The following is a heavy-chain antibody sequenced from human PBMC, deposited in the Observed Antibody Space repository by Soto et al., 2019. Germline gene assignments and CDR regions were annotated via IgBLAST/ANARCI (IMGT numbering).Heavy chain of an antibody. V-gene: IGHV3-53*01. CDR2: VYSGGTT. Sequence: GGYLRLSCVGSGFAVSNTYMNWVGEAPGKGLEWVLVVYSGGTTYYADSVRDRFTVARDDSSNILFLQMSSLRAEDTAVYYCARAGSPFDSDSSGYWGFDHWGHGTLVTVSS. J-gene: IGHJ4*01. CDR3: ARAGSPFDSDSSGYWGFDH. CDR1: GFAVSNTY. D-gene: IGHD3-22*01.